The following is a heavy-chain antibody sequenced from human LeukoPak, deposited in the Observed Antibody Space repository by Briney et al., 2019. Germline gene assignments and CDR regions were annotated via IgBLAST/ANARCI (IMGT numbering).Heavy chain of an antibody. V-gene: IGHV3-30*18. CDR3: AKDRLFGSGLNGPHYYYGMDV. D-gene: IGHD1-26*01. J-gene: IGHJ6*04. CDR2: ILYDEINK. Sequence: PGRSLRLSCAASDFTFSNYGMHWVRQAPPKGLEWVAEILYDEINKHYAESVKGRLTISRDNSNNMLYLQMNRLRPEDTAVYYCAKDRLFGSGLNGPHYYYGMDVWGEGTTVTVSS. CDR1: DFTFSNYG.